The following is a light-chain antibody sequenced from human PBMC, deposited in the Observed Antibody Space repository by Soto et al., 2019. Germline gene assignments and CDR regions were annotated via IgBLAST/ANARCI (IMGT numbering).Light chain of an antibody. CDR2: DVS. CDR3: KSYTSSNSRV. CDR1: SSDVGGYNY. J-gene: IGLJ2*01. V-gene: IGLV2-14*01. Sequence: QSALTQPASVSGSPGQSITISCTGTSSDVGGYNYVSWYQQHPGKGPKLMIYDVSNRPSGVSNRFSGSKSGNTASLTISWLQAEDEADYYCKSYTSSNSRVFGGGTKLTVL.